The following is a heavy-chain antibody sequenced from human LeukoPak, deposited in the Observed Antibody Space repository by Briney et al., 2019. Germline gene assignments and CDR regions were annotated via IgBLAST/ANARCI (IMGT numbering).Heavy chain of an antibody. J-gene: IGHJ5*02. Sequence: GGSLRLSCAASGFTISSYWMNWVRQVAGKGLGWVANVDPHGSGKYYIDSVKGRFTVSRDNAKNSLYLQMTSLRAEDTATYYCLSWGVDNPWGQGTLVTVSS. CDR1: GFTISSYW. CDR3: LSWGVDNP. V-gene: IGHV3-7*01. D-gene: IGHD7-27*01. CDR2: VDPHGSGK.